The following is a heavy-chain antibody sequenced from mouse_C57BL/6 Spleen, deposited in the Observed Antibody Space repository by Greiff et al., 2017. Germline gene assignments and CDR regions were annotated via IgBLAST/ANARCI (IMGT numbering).Heavy chain of an antibody. CDR3: ARSGYDYPYYFDY. CDR1: GYTFTSYW. Sequence: QVQLQQPGTELVKPGASVKLSCKASGYTFTSYWMHWVKQRPGQGLEWIGNINPSNGGTNYNEKFKSKATLTVDKSSSTAYMQRSSLTSEDSAVYYCARSGYDYPYYFDYWGQGTTLTVSS. V-gene: IGHV1-53*01. CDR2: INPSNGGT. J-gene: IGHJ2*01. D-gene: IGHD2-4*01.